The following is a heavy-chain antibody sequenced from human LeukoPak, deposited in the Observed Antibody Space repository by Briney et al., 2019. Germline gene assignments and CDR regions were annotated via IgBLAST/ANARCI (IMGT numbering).Heavy chain of an antibody. CDR3: GYGDYVHSFDY. V-gene: IGHV3-53*01. Sequence: RGSLRLSCAASGFTVSSNYMSWVRQAPGKGLEWVSVIYSGGSTYYADSVKGRFTISRDNSKNTLYLQMNSLRAEDTAVYYCGYGDYVHSFDYWGQGTLVTVSS. CDR2: IYSGGST. D-gene: IGHD4-17*01. CDR1: GFTVSSNY. J-gene: IGHJ4*02.